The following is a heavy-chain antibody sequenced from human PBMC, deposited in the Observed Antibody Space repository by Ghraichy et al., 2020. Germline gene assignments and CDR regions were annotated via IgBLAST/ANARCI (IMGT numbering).Heavy chain of an antibody. D-gene: IGHD1-26*01. CDR1: GGSFSGYY. J-gene: IGHJ4*02. CDR2: INHSGST. CDR3: ARVSGSYSHRKPFDY. Sequence: SETLSLTCAVYGGSFSGYYWSWIRQPPGKGLEWIGEINHSGSTNYNPSLKSRVTISVDTSKNQFSLKLSSVTAADTAVYYCARVSGSYSHRKPFDYWGQGTLVTVSS. V-gene: IGHV4-34*01.